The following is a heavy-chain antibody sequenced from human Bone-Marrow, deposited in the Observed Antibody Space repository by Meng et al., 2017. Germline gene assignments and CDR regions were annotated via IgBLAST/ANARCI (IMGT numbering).Heavy chain of an antibody. CDR3: ATRGNPYLDR. J-gene: IGHJ4*02. CDR1: GGSFSDYY. V-gene: IGHV4-34*01. Sequence: QVQLQQWGAGLLKPSETLSLTCVVSGGSFSDYYWSWIRQPPGKGLEWIGEINHSGSTNYNPSLESRVIISVDTSKNQFSLRLNSVTAADTAVYYCATRGNPYLDRWGQGTLVTVSS. CDR2: INHSGST.